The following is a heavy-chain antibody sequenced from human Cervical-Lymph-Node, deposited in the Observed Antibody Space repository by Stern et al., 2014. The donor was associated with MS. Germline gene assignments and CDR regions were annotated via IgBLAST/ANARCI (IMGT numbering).Heavy chain of an antibody. D-gene: IGHD1-26*01. CDR3: ATTRWDLFTWNWFDP. V-gene: IGHV4-61*02. J-gene: IGHJ5*02. CDR1: GGSISSSGYY. Sequence: VQLVESDPGLVKPSQTLSLTCTVSGGSISSSGYYWSWIRQPADKGLEWIGRIHDSGSTYYNPSLKSRVTISMDTAKNQFSLKMPSGTAADTAVYYCATTRWDLFTWNWFDPWGQGTLVTVSS. CDR2: IHDSGST.